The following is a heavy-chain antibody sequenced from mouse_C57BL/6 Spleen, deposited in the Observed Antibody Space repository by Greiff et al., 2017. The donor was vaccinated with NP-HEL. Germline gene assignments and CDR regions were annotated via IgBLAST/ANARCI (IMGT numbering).Heavy chain of an antibody. Sequence: EVQVVESGGGLVKPGGSLKLSCAASGFTFSSYTMSWVRQTPEKRLEWVATISGGGGNTYYPDSVKGRFTISRDNAKNTLYLQMSSLRSEDTALYYCARLIYDGNYFDYWGKGTTLTVSS. V-gene: IGHV5-9*01. CDR3: ARLIYDGNYFDY. CDR2: ISGGGGNT. D-gene: IGHD2-1*01. J-gene: IGHJ2*01. CDR1: GFTFSSYT.